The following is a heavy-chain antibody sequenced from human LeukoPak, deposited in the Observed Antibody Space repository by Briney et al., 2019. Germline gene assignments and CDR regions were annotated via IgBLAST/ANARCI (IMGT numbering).Heavy chain of an antibody. Sequence: PGGSLRLSCAASGFTFSSYSMNWVRQAPGKGLEWVSYITSSSSTIYYADSVKGRFTISRDNAKDSLYLQMNSLRAEDTAVYYCARGSSWYNCDYWGQGTLVTVSS. CDR3: ARGSSWYNCDY. J-gene: IGHJ4*02. CDR2: ITSSSSTI. V-gene: IGHV3-48*04. D-gene: IGHD6-13*01. CDR1: GFTFSSYS.